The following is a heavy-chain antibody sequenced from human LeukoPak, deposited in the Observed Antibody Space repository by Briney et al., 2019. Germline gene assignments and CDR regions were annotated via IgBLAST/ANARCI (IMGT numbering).Heavy chain of an antibody. CDR3: ARQHTSGYYYFDY. J-gene: IGHJ4*02. CDR2: IYYSGST. Sequence: SETLSLTCAVSGGSISSYYWNWIRQPPGKGLEWIGYIYYSGSTNYSPSLKSRVTISVDTSKNQISLKLTSATAADTAVYYCARQHTSGYYYFDYWGQGTLVTVSP. CDR1: GGSISSYY. D-gene: IGHD3-22*01. V-gene: IGHV4-59*08.